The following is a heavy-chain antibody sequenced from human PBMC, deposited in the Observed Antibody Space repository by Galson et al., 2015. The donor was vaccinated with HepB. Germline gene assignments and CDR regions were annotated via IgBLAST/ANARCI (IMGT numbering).Heavy chain of an antibody. Sequence: SVKVSCKASGYTFTMYAMHWVRQAPGQRPEWMGWINVGNGNTKYSQKFQGRVTITRDTSASTAYMELGSLKSEDTALYYCARSGRFGIAAADHGLYWGQGTRVTVSS. V-gene: IGHV1-3*01. D-gene: IGHD6-13*01. CDR1: GYTFTMYA. J-gene: IGHJ4*02. CDR2: INVGNGNT. CDR3: ARSGRFGIAAADHGLY.